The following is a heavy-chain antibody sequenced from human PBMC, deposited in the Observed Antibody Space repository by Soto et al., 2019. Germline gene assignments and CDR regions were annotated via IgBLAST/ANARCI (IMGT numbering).Heavy chain of an antibody. J-gene: IGHJ4*02. V-gene: IGHV3-33*01. CDR2: IWYDGSDK. Sequence: QVQLVESGGGVVQPGRSLRLSCAASGFTFSNYGMHWVRQAPGKGLEWVAVIWYDGSDKYYADSVKGRFTISRDNSKKTLFLQMNSLRAEDTAVYYCARGYDSSGYGVFFDYWGQGTLFTVSS. CDR1: GFTFSNYG. D-gene: IGHD3-22*01. CDR3: ARGYDSSGYGVFFDY.